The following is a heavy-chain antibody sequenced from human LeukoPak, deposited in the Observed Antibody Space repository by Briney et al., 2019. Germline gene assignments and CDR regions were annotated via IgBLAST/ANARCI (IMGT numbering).Heavy chain of an antibody. D-gene: IGHD5-18*01. Sequence: ASVKVSCKASGYTFTGYYIHWVRQAPGQGLEWMGWLNPDSGVTKYAQKFQGRVTMTRDTSISTAFMELSRLRSDDTAVYYCARDQYNYGHHGGFDIWGQGTMVTVSS. J-gene: IGHJ3*02. CDR2: LNPDSGVT. CDR3: ARDQYNYGHHGGFDI. V-gene: IGHV1-2*02. CDR1: GYTFTGYY.